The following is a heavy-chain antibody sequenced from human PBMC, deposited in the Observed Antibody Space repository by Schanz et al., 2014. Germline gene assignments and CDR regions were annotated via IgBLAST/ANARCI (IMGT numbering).Heavy chain of an antibody. CDR3: ARDGNYYGSRNYYKTPYYFDY. V-gene: IGHV3-66*01. D-gene: IGHD3-10*01. Sequence: EVQLVESGGGFVQPGGSLGLSCVVSGFTVSSDHMSWVLQAPGKGLEWVSTIYASGATYYADSVKRRFTISRDISKNTLHLQGTSLRAEDTAIYYCARDGNYYGSRNYYKTPYYFDYWGQGTLVTVSS. J-gene: IGHJ4*02. CDR2: IYASGAT. CDR1: GFTVSSDH.